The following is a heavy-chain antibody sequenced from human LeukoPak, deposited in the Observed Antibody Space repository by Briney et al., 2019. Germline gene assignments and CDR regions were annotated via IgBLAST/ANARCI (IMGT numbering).Heavy chain of an antibody. J-gene: IGHJ6*03. CDR1: GGSISSYY. V-gene: IGHV4-59*12. CDR3: ARDRGYSSSWSFGQDYYMDV. D-gene: IGHD6-13*01. CDR2: IYYSGST. Sequence: TSETLSLTCTVSGGSISSYYWSWIRQPPGKGLEWIGYIYYSGSTNYNPSLKSRVTISVDTSKNQFSLKLSSVTAADTAVYYCARDRGYSSSWSFGQDYYMDVWGKGTTVTVSS.